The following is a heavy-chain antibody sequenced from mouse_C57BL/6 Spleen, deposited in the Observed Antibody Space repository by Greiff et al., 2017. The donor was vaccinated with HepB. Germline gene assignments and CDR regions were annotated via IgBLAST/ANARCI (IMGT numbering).Heavy chain of an antibody. CDR1: GYSITSGYY. J-gene: IGHJ2*01. V-gene: IGHV3-6*01. CDR2: ISYDGSN. D-gene: IGHD1-1*01. CDR3: ASDLGYYCGSSWDY. Sequence: ESGPGLVKPSQSLSLTCSASGYSITSGYYWNWIRQFPGNKLEWMGYISYDGSNNYNPSLKNRISITRDTSKNQFFLKLNSVTTEDTATYYGASDLGYYCGSSWDYWGQGTTLTVSS.